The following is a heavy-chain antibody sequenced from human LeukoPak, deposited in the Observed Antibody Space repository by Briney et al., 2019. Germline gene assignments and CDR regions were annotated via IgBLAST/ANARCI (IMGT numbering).Heavy chain of an antibody. V-gene: IGHV4-39*01. CDR3: ARHDEGTYYDFWSGYSPGDY. CDR2: IYYSGST. Sequence: SETLSLTCTVSGGSISSSSYYWGWIRQPPGKGLEWIGSIYYSGSTYYNPSLKSRVTISVDTSKNQFSLKLSSVTAADTAVYYCARHDEGTYYDFWSGYSPGDYWGQGTLVTVSS. D-gene: IGHD3-3*01. CDR1: GGSISSSSYY. J-gene: IGHJ4*02.